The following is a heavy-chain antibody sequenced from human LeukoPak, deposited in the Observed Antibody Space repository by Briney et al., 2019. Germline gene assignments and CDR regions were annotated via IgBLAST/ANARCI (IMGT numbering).Heavy chain of an antibody. J-gene: IGHJ4*02. CDR1: GYTFTSYG. D-gene: IGHD3-3*01. CDR2: ISAYNGNT. V-gene: IGHV1-18*01. Sequence: ASVKVSCKASGYTFTSYGISWVRQAPGQGLEWMGWISAYNGNTNYAQKLQGRVTMTTDTSTSTAYMELGSLRSDDTAVYYCARVRLYDFWSGYYQYYFDYWGQGTLVTVSS. CDR3: ARVRLYDFWSGYYQYYFDY.